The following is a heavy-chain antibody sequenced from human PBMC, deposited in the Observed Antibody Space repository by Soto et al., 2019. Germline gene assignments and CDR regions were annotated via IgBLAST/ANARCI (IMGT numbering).Heavy chain of an antibody. V-gene: IGHV4-30-4*01. CDR3: ARGLITGSQYSGGWYYFDS. CDR1: GDSISSGDYY. CDR2: IYYSGST. D-gene: IGHD1-26*01. Sequence: SETLSLTCTVSGDSISSGDYYWSWIRQPPGKGLEWIGLIYYSGSTYYNPSLKSRVTISVDRSNSQFSLELSSVTAADTAVYYCARGLITGSQYSGGWYYFDSWGQGTQVTVSS. J-gene: IGHJ4*02.